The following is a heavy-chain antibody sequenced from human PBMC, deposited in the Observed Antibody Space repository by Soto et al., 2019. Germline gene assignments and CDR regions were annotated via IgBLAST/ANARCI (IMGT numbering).Heavy chain of an antibody. D-gene: IGHD2-2*02. CDR3: ASSFTVPAAIGY. CDR2: INAGNGNT. V-gene: IGHV1-3*01. Sequence: QVQLVQSGAEVKKPGASVKVSCKASGYTFTSYAMHWVRQAPGQRLEWMGWINAGNGNTKYSQKFQGRVTITRDTSASPAYMELRSLRSEDTAVYYCASSFTVPAAIGYSGQVTLVTVSS. J-gene: IGHJ4*02. CDR1: GYTFTSYA.